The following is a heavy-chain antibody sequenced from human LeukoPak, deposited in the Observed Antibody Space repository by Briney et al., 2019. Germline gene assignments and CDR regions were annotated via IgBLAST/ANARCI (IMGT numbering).Heavy chain of an antibody. J-gene: IGHJ4*02. Sequence: GGSLRLSCAGSGFTFSSFGMNWVRQGPGKGLEWVSSITGSGGTTHYADSVKGRFTISRDNSKNTLYLQMNSLRAEDTAVYYCAKRVDTAMEPDYWGQGTLVTASS. CDR2: ITGSGGTT. CDR1: GFTFSSFG. V-gene: IGHV3-23*01. CDR3: AKRVDTAMEPDY. D-gene: IGHD5-18*01.